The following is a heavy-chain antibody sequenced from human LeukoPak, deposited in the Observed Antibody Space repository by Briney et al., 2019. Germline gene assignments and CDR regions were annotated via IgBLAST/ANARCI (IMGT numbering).Heavy chain of an antibody. Sequence: GGSLRLSCAASGFTLSSYWMSWVRQAPGKGLEWVANIKQDGSEKNYVDFVKGRFTISRDNAKNSLYLQMNSLRAEDTAVYYCARDGRSGWNDHDYWGQGTLVIVSP. CDR3: ARDGRSGWNDHDY. J-gene: IGHJ4*02. D-gene: IGHD6-19*01. CDR1: GFTLSSYW. V-gene: IGHV3-7*03. CDR2: IKQDGSEK.